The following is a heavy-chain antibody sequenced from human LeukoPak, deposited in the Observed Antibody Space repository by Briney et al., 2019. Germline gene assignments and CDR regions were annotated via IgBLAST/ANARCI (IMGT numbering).Heavy chain of an antibody. V-gene: IGHV3-30-3*01. CDR1: GFTFSSYA. J-gene: IGHJ4*02. CDR3: ARDLGAVEQWLVLDY. CDR2: ISYDGSNK. Sequence: GRSLRLSCAASGFTFSSYAMHWVRQAPGKGLVWVAVISYDGSNKYYAYSVKGRFTISRDNSKNTLYLQMNSLRAEDTAVYYCARDLGAVEQWLVLDYWGQGTLVTVSS. D-gene: IGHD6-19*01.